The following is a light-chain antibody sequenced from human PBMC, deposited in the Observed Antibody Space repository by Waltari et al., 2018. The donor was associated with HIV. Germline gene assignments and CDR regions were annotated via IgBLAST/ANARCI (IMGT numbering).Light chain of an antibody. V-gene: IGKV3-20*01. J-gene: IGKJ1*01. CDR3: QQYGSSPPGA. CDR1: QSVSSNY. CDR2: GAS. Sequence: EIALTQSPGTLSLSLGDRATPSCRASQSVSSNYLAWYQQKPGQAPRLIMYGASSRATGIPYRFRSSGSGTDFTLTISRLEPQEFAVYYCQQYGSSPPGAFGQGTKVEIK.